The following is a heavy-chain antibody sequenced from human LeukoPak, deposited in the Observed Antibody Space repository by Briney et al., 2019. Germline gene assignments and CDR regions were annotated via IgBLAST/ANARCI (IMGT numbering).Heavy chain of an antibody. V-gene: IGHV1-18*01. CDR2: ISAYNGNT. CDR3: ARAAEMATISDY. D-gene: IGHD5-24*01. Sequence: ASVKVSCKASGYTFTSYVISWVRQAPGQGLEWMGWISAYNGNTNYAQKLQGRVTMTTDTSTSTAYMELRSLRSDDTAVYYCARAAEMATISDYWGQGTLVTVSS. J-gene: IGHJ4*02. CDR1: GYTFTSYV.